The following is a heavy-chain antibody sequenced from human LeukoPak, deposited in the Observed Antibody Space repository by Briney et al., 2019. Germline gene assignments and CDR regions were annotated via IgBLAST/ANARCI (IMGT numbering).Heavy chain of an antibody. CDR2: IYYSGST. V-gene: IGHV4-39*01. CDR1: GGSISSSSYY. CDR3: ARRRTRYSYGPDYFDY. D-gene: IGHD5-18*01. Sequence: SETLSLTCTVSGGSISSSSYYWGWIRQPPGKGLEWIGSIYYSGSTYYNPSLKSRVTISVDTSKNQFSLKLSSVAAADTAVHYCARRRTRYSYGPDYFDYWGRGTLVTVSS. J-gene: IGHJ4*02.